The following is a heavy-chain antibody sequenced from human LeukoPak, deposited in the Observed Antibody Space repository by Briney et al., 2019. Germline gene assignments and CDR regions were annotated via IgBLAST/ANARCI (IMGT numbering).Heavy chain of an antibody. J-gene: IGHJ4*02. CDR1: GFTFDDHA. CDR2: IGWNSGRI. CDR3: AKDLGSVTTFGFDY. Sequence: PGRSLRLSCAASGFTFDDHAMHWVRQAPGEGLEWVSGIGWNSGRIGYADSVKGRFSISRDNAKNSLYLQMNSLRAEDTALYYCAKDLGSVTTFGFDYWGQGILVTVSS. V-gene: IGHV3-9*01. D-gene: IGHD3-16*01.